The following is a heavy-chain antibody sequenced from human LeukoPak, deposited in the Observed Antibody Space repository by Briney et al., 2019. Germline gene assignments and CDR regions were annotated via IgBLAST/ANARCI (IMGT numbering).Heavy chain of an antibody. CDR3: ARDREVYGIAAAGTPFDY. Sequence: ASVKVSCKASGYTFTSYDINWVRQATGQGLEWMGWMNPNSGNTGYAQKFQGRVTITADKSTSTAYMELSSLRSEDTAVYYCARDREVYGIAAAGTPFDYWGQGTLVTVSS. J-gene: IGHJ4*02. V-gene: IGHV1-8*01. CDR2: MNPNSGNT. CDR1: GYTFTSYD. D-gene: IGHD6-13*01.